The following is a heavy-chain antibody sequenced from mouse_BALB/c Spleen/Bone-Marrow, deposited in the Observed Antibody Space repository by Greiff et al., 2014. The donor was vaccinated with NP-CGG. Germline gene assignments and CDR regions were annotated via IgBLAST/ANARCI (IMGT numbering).Heavy chain of an antibody. CDR3: ARDGYYVGFAY. J-gene: IGHJ3*01. V-gene: IGHV1S135*01. D-gene: IGHD2-3*01. Sequence: LQESGPELVKPGASVKVSCKASGYSFTDYNMYRVKQSHGKSLESIGYIDPYNGDTSYNQKFKGRATLTVDKSSNTAFMHLNSLTSEDSAVYYCARDGYYVGFAYWGQGTLVTVSA. CDR2: IDPYNGDT. CDR1: GYSFTDYN.